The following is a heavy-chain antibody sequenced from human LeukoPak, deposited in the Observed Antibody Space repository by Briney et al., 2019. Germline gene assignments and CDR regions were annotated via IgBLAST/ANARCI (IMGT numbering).Heavy chain of an antibody. Sequence: ASVKVSCKASGYTFTSYGISWVRQAPGQGLEWMGWISAYNGNTNYAQKLQGRVTMTTDTSTSTAYMELRSLRSDDTAVYYCARGVDYYGSGSYYNSNYYYGMDVWGQGTTVTVS. V-gene: IGHV1-18*01. D-gene: IGHD3-10*01. CDR2: ISAYNGNT. J-gene: IGHJ6*02. CDR1: GYTFTSYG. CDR3: ARGVDYYGSGSYYNSNYYYGMDV.